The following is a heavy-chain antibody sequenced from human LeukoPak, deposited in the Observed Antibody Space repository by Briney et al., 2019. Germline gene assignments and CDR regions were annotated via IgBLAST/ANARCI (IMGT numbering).Heavy chain of an antibody. CDR2: INPNSGGT. V-gene: IGHV1-2*02. CDR3: ARGEGYDYVWGSYRYTGRGLDY. J-gene: IGHJ4*02. Sequence: GASVKVSCKASGYTFTGYYMHWVRQAPGQGLEWMGWINPNSGGTNYAQKFQGRVTMTRNTSISTAYMELSRLRSDDTAVYYCARGEGYDYVWGSYRYTGRGLDYWGQGTLVTVSS. CDR1: GYTFTGYY. D-gene: IGHD3-16*02.